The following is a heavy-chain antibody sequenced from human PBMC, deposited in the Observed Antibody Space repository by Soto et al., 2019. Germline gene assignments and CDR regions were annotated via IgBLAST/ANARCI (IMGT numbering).Heavy chain of an antibody. D-gene: IGHD2-15*01. V-gene: IGHV3-11*01. Sequence: WGSLRLSCAASGFTFSDYYMSWIRQAPGKGLEWVSYISSSGSTIYYADSVKGRFTISRDNAKNSLYLQMNSLRAEDTAVYYCAIRIVKGAFDIWGQGTMVTVSS. J-gene: IGHJ3*02. CDR3: AIRIVKGAFDI. CDR2: ISSSGSTI. CDR1: GFTFSDYY.